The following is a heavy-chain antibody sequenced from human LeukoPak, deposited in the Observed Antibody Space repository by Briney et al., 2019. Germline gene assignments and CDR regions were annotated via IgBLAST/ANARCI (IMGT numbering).Heavy chain of an antibody. J-gene: IGHJ4*02. Sequence: SQSLSLTCTVSGGSISSGDYIWTWIRQPPGKGLEWIGRMHYGGSPSYNPSLQSRVTISADTSKNQFSLSLYSVTAADTAVYYCTRGLPSDKIDYWGQGTLVTVSS. CDR1: GGSISSGDYI. D-gene: IGHD2-15*01. CDR2: MHYGGSP. V-gene: IGHV4-30-4*01. CDR3: TRGLPSDKIDY.